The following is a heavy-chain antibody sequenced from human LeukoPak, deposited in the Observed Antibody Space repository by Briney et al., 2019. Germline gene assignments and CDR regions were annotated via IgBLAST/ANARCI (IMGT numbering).Heavy chain of an antibody. D-gene: IGHD6-6*01. Sequence: SETLSLTCSVSDGSINSYYWNWIRRPPGKGLEWIGYIYYNGNTNYSPSLKSRVTMSVDTSKNLFSLKVSSVTAADTAVYYCARAIAAPDPNFDPWGQGTLVTVSS. V-gene: IGHV4-59*01. CDR2: IYYNGNT. CDR1: DGSINSYY. CDR3: ARAIAAPDPNFDP. J-gene: IGHJ5*02.